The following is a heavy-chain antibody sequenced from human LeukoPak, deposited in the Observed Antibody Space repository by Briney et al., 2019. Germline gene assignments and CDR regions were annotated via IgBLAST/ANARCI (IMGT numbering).Heavy chain of an antibody. CDR2: IKQDGSEK. J-gene: IGHJ4*02. Sequence: GGSLRLSCAASGITFSSYWMSWVRQAPGKGLEWVANIKQDGSEKYYVDSVKGRFTISRDNAKNSLYLQMNSLRAEDTAVYYCAREMATIGLDYWGQGTLVTVSS. CDR3: AREMATIGLDY. CDR1: GITFSSYW. V-gene: IGHV3-7*05. D-gene: IGHD5-24*01.